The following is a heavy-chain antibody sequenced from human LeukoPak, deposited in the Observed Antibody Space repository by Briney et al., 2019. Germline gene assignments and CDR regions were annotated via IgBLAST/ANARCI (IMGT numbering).Heavy chain of an antibody. J-gene: IGHJ6*02. CDR1: GFTFSSYA. V-gene: IGHV3-23*01. Sequence: GGSLRLSFAASGFTFSSYAMSWVRQAPGKGLEWVSAISGSGGSTYYADSVKGRFTISRDNSKNTLYLQMNSLRAEDTAVYYCAKATGTYYYYYGMDVWGQGTTVTVSS. CDR2: ISGSGGST. CDR3: AKATGTYYYYYGMDV. D-gene: IGHD1-26*01.